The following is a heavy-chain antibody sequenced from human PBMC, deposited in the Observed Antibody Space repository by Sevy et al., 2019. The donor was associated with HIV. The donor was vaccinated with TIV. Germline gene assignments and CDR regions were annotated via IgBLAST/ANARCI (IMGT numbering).Heavy chain of an antibody. V-gene: IGHV3-11*01. CDR3: VGRRYSYSFSWSYHFDF. J-gene: IGHJ4*02. CDR2: ISTTGSAI. D-gene: IGHD5-18*01. Sequence: GGSLRLSCAASGFTFSDYYMNWIRQAPGEGLEWISYISTTGSAINYADSVKGRFAISRDNSKNSLYLQMNSLRAEDTAVYFCVGRRYSYSFSWSYHFDFWGQGTVVTVSS. CDR1: GFTFSDYY.